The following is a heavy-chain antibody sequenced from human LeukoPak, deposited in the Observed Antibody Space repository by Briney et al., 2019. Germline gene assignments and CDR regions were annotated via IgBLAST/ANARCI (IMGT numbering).Heavy chain of an antibody. D-gene: IGHD2-2*01. CDR3: ARDSLVVPAAMVHFDY. CDR2: ISAYNDNT. J-gene: IGHJ4*02. CDR1: GYTFTSYG. V-gene: IGHV1-18*01. Sequence: GASVKVSCKASGYTFTSYGISWVRQAPGQGLEWMGWISAYNDNTNYAQKLQGRVTMTTDTSTSTAYMELRSLRSDDTAVYYCARDSLVVPAAMVHFDYWGQGTLVTVSS.